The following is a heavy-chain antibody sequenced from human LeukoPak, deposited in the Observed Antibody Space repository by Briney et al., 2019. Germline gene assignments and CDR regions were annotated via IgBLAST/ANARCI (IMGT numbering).Heavy chain of an antibody. Sequence: GGSLRLSCAASGFTFSSYGMHWVRQAPGKGLEWVAVISYDGSNKYYADSVKGRFTISRDNAKNSLYLQMNSLRAEDTAVYYCARADGITGTSYYFDYWGQGTLVTVSS. V-gene: IGHV3-30*03. CDR2: ISYDGSNK. J-gene: IGHJ4*02. CDR1: GFTFSSYG. CDR3: ARADGITGTSYYFDY. D-gene: IGHD1-7*01.